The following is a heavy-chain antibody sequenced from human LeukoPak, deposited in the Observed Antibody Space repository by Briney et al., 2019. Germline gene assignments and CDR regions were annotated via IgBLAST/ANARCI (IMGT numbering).Heavy chain of an antibody. CDR1: GYIFTNYW. Sequence: GESLKISCKGSGYIFTNYWIGWGRQMPRKGLEWMGTIHPGDSDTRYSPSLPGQVTISSDKSITTAYLQWSSLTASDTAIYYCTRRQPPRFMVPYYFDLWGQGTLVTVSS. CDR3: TRRQPPRFMVPYYFDL. V-gene: IGHV5-51*01. J-gene: IGHJ4*02. CDR2: IHPGDSDT. D-gene: IGHD3-3*01.